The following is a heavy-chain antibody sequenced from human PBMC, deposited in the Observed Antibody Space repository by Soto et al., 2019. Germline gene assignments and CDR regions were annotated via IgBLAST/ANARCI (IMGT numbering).Heavy chain of an antibody. CDR1: GGSVSSGSYY. V-gene: IGHV4-61*01. D-gene: IGHD3-3*01. CDR3: ARYNRDDFWSVYYGMDV. Sequence: PSETLSLTCTVSGGSVSSGSYYWSWIRQPPGKGLEWIGYIYYSGSTNYNPSLKSRVTISVDTSKNQFSLKLSSVTAADTAVYYCARYNRDDFWSVYYGMDVWGQGTTVTVSS. J-gene: IGHJ6*02. CDR2: IYYSGST.